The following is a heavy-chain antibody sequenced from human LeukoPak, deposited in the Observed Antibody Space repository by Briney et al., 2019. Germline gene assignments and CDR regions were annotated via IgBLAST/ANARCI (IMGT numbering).Heavy chain of an antibody. D-gene: IGHD4/OR15-4a*01. V-gene: IGHV3-53*01. CDR3: ARRAGAYSHPYDY. CDR1: GFTVSSNS. Sequence: GGSLRLSCTVSGFTVSSNSMSWVRQAPGKGLEWVSFIYSDNTHYSDSVKGRFTISRANSKNTPYLQMNSLRAEDTAVYYCARRAGAYSHPYDYWGQGTLVTVSS. CDR2: IYSDNT. J-gene: IGHJ4*02.